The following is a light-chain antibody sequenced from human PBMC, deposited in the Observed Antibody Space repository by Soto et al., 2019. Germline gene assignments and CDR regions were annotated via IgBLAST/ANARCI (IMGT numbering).Light chain of an antibody. CDR3: QHYHNFPRT. J-gene: IGKJ2*01. V-gene: IGKV3-15*01. Sequence: EIVMTQSPATLSVSPGERATLSCRASQSVSSNLAWYQQKPGQAPRLLIYGASTRATGIPARFSGSGSGTEFTLTISSLQSEDFGLYYCQHYHNFPRTFGQGTKLEIK. CDR1: QSVSSN. CDR2: GAS.